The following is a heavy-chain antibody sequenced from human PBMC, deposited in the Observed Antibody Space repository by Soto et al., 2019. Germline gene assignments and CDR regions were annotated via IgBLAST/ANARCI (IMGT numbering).Heavy chain of an antibody. Sequence: QVQLVQSGAEVKKPGSSVKVSCKASGGTFSSYAISWVRQAPGQGLEWMGGIIPIFGTANYAQKFQGRVTITADESTSTAYKELNSLRSEDTAVYYCARHPDTAMVTCWFDPWGQGTLVTVSS. V-gene: IGHV1-69*01. CDR3: ARHPDTAMVTCWFDP. D-gene: IGHD5-18*01. J-gene: IGHJ5*02. CDR1: GGTFSSYA. CDR2: IIPIFGTA.